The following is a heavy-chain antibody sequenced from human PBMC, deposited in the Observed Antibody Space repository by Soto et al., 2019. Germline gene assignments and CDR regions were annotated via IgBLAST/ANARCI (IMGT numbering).Heavy chain of an antibody. Sequence: GGSLRLSCAASGFTFSDYYMSWIRQAPGKGLEWVSYISSSSSYTNYADSVKGRFTISRDNAKNSLYLQMNSLRAEDTAVYYCARAWSPKYYYYGMDVWGQGTTVTVSS. V-gene: IGHV3-11*06. CDR3: ARAWSPKYYYYGMDV. J-gene: IGHJ6*02. CDR1: GFTFSDYY. D-gene: IGHD3-3*01. CDR2: ISSSSSYT.